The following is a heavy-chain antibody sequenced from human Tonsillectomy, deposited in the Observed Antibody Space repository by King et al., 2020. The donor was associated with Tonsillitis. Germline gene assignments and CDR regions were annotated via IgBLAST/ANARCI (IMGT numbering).Heavy chain of an antibody. CDR3: ARGLGVVVPAAAFDY. CDR2: INHSGST. CDR1: GGSFSGYY. Sequence: VQLQQWGAGLLKPSETLSLTCAVYGGSFSGYYWSWIRQPPGKGLEWIGEINHSGSTNYNPSLKSRVTISVDTSKNQFSLKLSSVTAADTAVYYCARGLGVVVPAAAFDYWGQGTLVTVSS. J-gene: IGHJ4*02. V-gene: IGHV4-34*01. D-gene: IGHD2-2*01.